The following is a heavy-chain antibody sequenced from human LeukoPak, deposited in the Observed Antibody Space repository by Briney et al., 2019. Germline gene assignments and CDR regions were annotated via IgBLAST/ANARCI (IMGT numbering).Heavy chain of an antibody. Sequence: GGSLRLSCAASGFTFSSYEMNWVRQAPGKGLEWVSYISSSGSTIYYADSVKGRFTISRDNAKNSLYLQMNSLRAEDTAVYYCARELLWFGELERDYWGQGTLVTVSS. D-gene: IGHD3-10*01. V-gene: IGHV3-48*03. CDR2: ISSSGSTI. CDR3: ARELLWFGELERDY. CDR1: GFTFSSYE. J-gene: IGHJ4*02.